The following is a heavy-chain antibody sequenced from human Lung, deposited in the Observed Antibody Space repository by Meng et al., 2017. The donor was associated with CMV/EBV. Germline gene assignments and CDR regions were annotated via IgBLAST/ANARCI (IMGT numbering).Heavy chain of an antibody. V-gene: IGHV1-18*01. CDR3: ARVEVGITSGDY. CDR2: INAYNGDT. Sequence: QAQLVQAGGEGKKPGASVKGSCKASCYTLTNYGITWVRQAPGQGLEWMGWINAYNGDTNYAQTLQGRVTMTTDTSTSTAYMELRSLRSDDTAVYYCARVEVGITSGDYWGQGTLVTVSS. CDR1: CYTLTNYG. D-gene: IGHD1-26*01. J-gene: IGHJ4*02.